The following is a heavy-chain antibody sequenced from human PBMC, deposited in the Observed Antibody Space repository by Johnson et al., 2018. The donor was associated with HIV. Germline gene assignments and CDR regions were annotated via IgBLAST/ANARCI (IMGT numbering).Heavy chain of an antibody. D-gene: IGHD3-3*01. V-gene: IGHV3-30*19. J-gene: IGHJ3*02. CDR1: GFTFSRYG. Sequence: QVQLVESGGGVVQVGRSLRLSCEASGFTFSRYGMHWVRQAPGKGLEWVAVISYEGSNKYYADSVKGRFTISRDNSKNTLYLQMNSLRAEDTAVYYCARAGGIFGVEDAFDIWGQGTMVTVSS. CDR2: ISYEGSNK. CDR3: ARAGGIFGVEDAFDI.